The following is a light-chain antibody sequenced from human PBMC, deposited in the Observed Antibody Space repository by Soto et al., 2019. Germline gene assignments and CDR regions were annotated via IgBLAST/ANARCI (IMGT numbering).Light chain of an antibody. V-gene: IGKV3-20*01. CDR3: QQYGSSPAWT. Sequence: EIVLTQSPGTLSLSPGERATLSYRASQSVSSSYLAWYQQKPGQAPRLLIYGASSRATGIPDRFSGSGYGTDFTLTISRLEPEDFAVYYCQQYGSSPAWTFGQGTKVEIK. CDR1: QSVSSSY. CDR2: GAS. J-gene: IGKJ1*01.